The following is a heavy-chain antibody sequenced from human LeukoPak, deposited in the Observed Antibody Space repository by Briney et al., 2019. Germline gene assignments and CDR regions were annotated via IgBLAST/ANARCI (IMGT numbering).Heavy chain of an antibody. Sequence: SETLSLTCAVSGGSISSSDWWRWVRQSPGEGLEWIGEIYHRGSTKYNPSFESRVTISVDKSKNQFSLKVNSVTAADTAVYYCAKRDYYDSTGYYYYWGQGALVTVSS. CDR2: IYHRGST. D-gene: IGHD3-22*01. CDR3: AKRDYYDSTGYYYY. J-gene: IGHJ4*02. V-gene: IGHV4-4*02. CDR1: GGSISSSDW.